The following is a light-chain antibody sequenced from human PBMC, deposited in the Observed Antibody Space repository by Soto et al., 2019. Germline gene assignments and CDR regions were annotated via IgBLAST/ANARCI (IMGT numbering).Light chain of an antibody. V-gene: IGLV1-44*01. CDR3: AAWDDSLNGYV. Sequence: QSVLTQPPSASGTPGQRVTISCSGSSSNIGSNAVNWYQQLPGTAPKPLIYSNNRRPSGVPDRFSDSKSGTSASLAISGLQSEDEADYYCAAWDDSLNGYVFGTGTKVTVL. CDR2: SNN. J-gene: IGLJ1*01. CDR1: SSNIGSNA.